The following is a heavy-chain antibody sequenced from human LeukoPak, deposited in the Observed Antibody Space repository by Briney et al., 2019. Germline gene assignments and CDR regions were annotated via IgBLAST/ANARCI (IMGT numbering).Heavy chain of an antibody. J-gene: IGHJ4*02. Sequence: GGSLRLSCAASGFSFSNYAMHWVRQAPGKGLEYVSAISSNGGSTYYADSVKGRFTISRDNSKNTLYLQVSSLRAEDTAVYYCVKDIHYYGSGNYYNGYFDYWGQGTLVTVSS. CDR2: ISSNGGST. CDR1: GFSFSNYA. D-gene: IGHD3-10*01. V-gene: IGHV3-64D*09. CDR3: VKDIHYYGSGNYYNGYFDY.